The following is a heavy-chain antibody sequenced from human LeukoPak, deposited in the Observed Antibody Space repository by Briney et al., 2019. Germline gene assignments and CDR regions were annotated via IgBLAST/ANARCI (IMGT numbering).Heavy chain of an antibody. J-gene: IGHJ4*02. Sequence: TGGSLRLSCAASGFTFSSYSMNWVRQAPGKGLEWVSYISSSTIFYADSVKGRFTISRDNAKNSLYLQMHSLRDEDTAVYYCARAWYSWGYYFDYWGQGTLVTVSS. D-gene: IGHD1-26*01. CDR1: GFTFSSYS. CDR3: ARAWYSWGYYFDY. CDR2: ISSSTI. V-gene: IGHV3-48*02.